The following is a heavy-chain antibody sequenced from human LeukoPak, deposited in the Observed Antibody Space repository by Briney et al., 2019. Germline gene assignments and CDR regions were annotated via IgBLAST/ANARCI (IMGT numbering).Heavy chain of an antibody. D-gene: IGHD5-12*01. CDR3: AKTSGYHGTTYYFDY. CDR2: ISGSGGST. J-gene: IGHJ4*02. V-gene: IGHV3-23*01. CDR1: GFTFSSYA. Sequence: SGGSLRLSCAASGFTFSSYAMSWVRQAPGKGLEWVSAISGSGGSTYYADSVKGRFTISRDNSKNTLYLQMNSLRAEDTAVYYCAKTSGYHGTTYYFDYWGQGTLVTVSS.